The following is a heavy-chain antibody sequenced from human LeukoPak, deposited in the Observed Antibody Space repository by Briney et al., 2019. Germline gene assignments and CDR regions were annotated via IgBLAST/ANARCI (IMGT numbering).Heavy chain of an antibody. J-gene: IGHJ4*02. Sequence: SETLSLTCAVYGGSFSGYYWSWIRQPPGKGLEWIGEINHNGSTNYNPSLKSRVTISVDTSKNQFSLKLSSVTAADTAVYYCARSWVHYDFWSGYLVWGQGTLVTVSS. CDR3: ARSWVHYDFWSGYLV. V-gene: IGHV4-34*01. D-gene: IGHD3-3*01. CDR1: GGSFSGYY. CDR2: INHNGST.